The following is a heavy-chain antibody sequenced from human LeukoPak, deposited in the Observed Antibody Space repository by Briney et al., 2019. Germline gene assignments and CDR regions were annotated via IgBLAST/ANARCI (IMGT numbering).Heavy chain of an antibody. CDR3: AKDKVFDYYDSSGYIFDP. J-gene: IGHJ5*02. Sequence: PGGSLRLSCAASGFTFSSYAMSWVRQAPGKGLEWVSAISGSGGSTYYADSVKGRFTISRDNSMNTLYLQMNSLRAEDTAVYYCAKDKVFDYYDSSGYIFDPWGQGTLVTVSS. CDR2: ISGSGGST. CDR1: GFTFSSYA. V-gene: IGHV3-23*01. D-gene: IGHD3-22*01.